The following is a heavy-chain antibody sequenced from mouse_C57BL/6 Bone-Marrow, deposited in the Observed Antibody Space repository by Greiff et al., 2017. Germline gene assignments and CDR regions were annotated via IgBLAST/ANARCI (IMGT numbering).Heavy chain of an antibody. D-gene: IGHD2-3*01. CDR1: GFTFSSYG. CDR3: ARHDDYYAMDY. CDR2: ISSGGSYT. V-gene: IGHV5-6*01. Sequence: VQLQQSGGDLVKPGGSLKLSCAASGFTFSSYGMSWVRQTPDKRLEWVATISSGGSYTYYPDSVKGRFTISRDNAKNTLYLQMSSLKSEDTAMYYCARHDDYYAMDYWGQGTSVTVSS. J-gene: IGHJ4*01.